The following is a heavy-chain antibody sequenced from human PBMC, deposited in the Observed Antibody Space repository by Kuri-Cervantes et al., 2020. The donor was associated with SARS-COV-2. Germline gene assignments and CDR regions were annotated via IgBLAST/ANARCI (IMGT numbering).Heavy chain of an antibody. V-gene: IGHV3-7*03. CDR3: ARGFELDY. J-gene: IGHJ4*02. CDR2: IKQDGSEK. CDR1: GFTLSHTW. Sequence: GESLKISCAASGFTLSHTWTSWVRPAPGKGLEWVANIKQDGSEKYYVDSVKGRFAISRDNPKNSLYLQLNSLRAEDTAMYYCARGFELDYWGQGTLVTVSS. D-gene: IGHD5-12*01.